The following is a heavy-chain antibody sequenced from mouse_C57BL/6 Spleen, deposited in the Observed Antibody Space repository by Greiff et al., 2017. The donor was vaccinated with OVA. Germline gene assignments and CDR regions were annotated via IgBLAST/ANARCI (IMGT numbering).Heavy chain of an antibody. J-gene: IGHJ2*01. Sequence: QVQLKQSGAELVKPGASVKLSCKASGYTFTSYWMHWVKQRPGQGLEWIGYIYPSSGDTNYNQKFKDKATLTVDKSSSTAYMQLSSLTYEDSAVYYCAREYCYCHSASFAYWGQGTTLTVSS. V-gene: IGHV1-7*01. CDR3: AREYCYCHSASFAY. CDR2: IYPSSGDT. CDR1: GYTFTSYW. D-gene: IGHD2-12*01.